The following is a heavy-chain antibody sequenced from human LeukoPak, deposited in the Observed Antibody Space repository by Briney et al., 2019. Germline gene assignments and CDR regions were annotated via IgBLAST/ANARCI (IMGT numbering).Heavy chain of an antibody. CDR2: IYYSGST. D-gene: IGHD1-26*01. Sequence: PSETLSVTCTVSGGSISSYYWNWIRQPPGKGLEWIGYIYYSGSTNYNPSLKSRVTISVDTSKNQFSLKLSSVTAADTAVYYCARGAKLQVGATRAKDYWGQGTLVTVSS. V-gene: IGHV4-59*12. CDR3: ARGAKLQVGATRAKDY. J-gene: IGHJ4*02. CDR1: GGSISSYY.